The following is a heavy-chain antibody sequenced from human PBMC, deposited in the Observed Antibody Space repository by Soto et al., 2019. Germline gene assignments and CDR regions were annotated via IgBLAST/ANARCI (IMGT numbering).Heavy chain of an antibody. CDR2: IYYSGST. CDR3: ARGEYYYYGMDV. CDR1: GGSISSGGYY. Sequence: SETLSLTCTVSGGSISSGGYYWSWIRQHPGKGLEWIGYIYYSGSTYYNPSLKSRVTISVDTSKNQFSLKLSSVTAADTAVYYCARGEYYYYGMDVWGQGTTVTVSS. V-gene: IGHV4-31*03. J-gene: IGHJ6*02.